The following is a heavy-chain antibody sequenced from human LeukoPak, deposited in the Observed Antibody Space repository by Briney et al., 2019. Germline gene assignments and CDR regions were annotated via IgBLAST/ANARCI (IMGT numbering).Heavy chain of an antibody. D-gene: IGHD1-26*01. J-gene: IGHJ5*02. Sequence: SETLSLNCTVSGGSISGYYWSWIRQPPGQGLEWIAYIHSSGYTNYNPSLKSRVTISVDTSKNQFSLKVTSVTAADTAMYYCTKRQGPTSGSYDYFDPWGQGTLVTVSS. CDR2: IHSSGYT. CDR1: GGSISGYY. V-gene: IGHV4-4*09. CDR3: TKRQGPTSGSYDYFDP.